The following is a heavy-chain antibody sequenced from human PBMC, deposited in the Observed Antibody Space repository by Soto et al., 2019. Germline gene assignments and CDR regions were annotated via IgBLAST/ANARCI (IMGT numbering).Heavy chain of an antibody. V-gene: IGHV4-59*01. CDR1: GGSISADY. CDR3: ARGRWFDP. Sequence: SETLSLTCTVSGGSISADYWNWIRQPPGKGLELIGYVYYTGSTNYNPSLKSRVSLSLDPSKNQFSLNLSSVTAADTAVYFCARGRWFDPWGKGTLVTVDS. J-gene: IGHJ5*02. CDR2: VYYTGST.